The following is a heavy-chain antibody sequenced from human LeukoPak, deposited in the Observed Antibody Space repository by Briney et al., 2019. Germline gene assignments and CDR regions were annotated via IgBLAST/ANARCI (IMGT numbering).Heavy chain of an antibody. CDR2: IYYSGST. D-gene: IGHD1-26*01. Sequence: SETLSPTCTVSGGSISSYYWSWIRQPPGKGLEWIGYIYYSGSTNYNPSLKSRVTISVDTSKNQFSLKLSSVTAADTAVYYCARDGGATDYYYYYMDVWGKGTTVTVSS. CDR3: ARDGGATDYYYYYMDV. CDR1: GGSISSYY. V-gene: IGHV4-59*01. J-gene: IGHJ6*03.